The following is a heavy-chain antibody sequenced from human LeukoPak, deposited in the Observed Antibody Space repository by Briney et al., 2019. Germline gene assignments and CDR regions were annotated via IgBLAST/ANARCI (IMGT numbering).Heavy chain of an antibody. V-gene: IGHV3-74*01. CDR1: GFTFSSYW. Sequence: GGSLRLSCAASGFTFSSYWMHWVRQAPGKGQVWVSRINSDGSSTSYADSMKGRFTISRDNAKNTLYLQMNSLRAEDTAVYYCARVRFGEPFIDYWGQGTLVTVSS. CDR3: ARVRFGEPFIDY. CDR2: INSDGSST. J-gene: IGHJ4*02. D-gene: IGHD3-10*01.